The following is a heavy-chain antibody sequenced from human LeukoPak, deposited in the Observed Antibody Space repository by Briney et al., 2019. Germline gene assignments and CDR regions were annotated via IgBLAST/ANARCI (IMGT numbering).Heavy chain of an antibody. CDR3: ARAGNYYFEY. CDR1: GFTFRTYW. D-gene: IGHD3-10*01. V-gene: IGHV3-74*01. J-gene: IGHJ4*02. Sequence: PGGSLRLSYAASGFTFRTYWMHCVRQTLGQGLLWVSRINSDGSTTNYADSVKGRFTVSRDNAQNTLYLQMSSLRAEDTAVYYCARAGNYYFEYWGQGALVTVSS. CDR2: INSDGSTT.